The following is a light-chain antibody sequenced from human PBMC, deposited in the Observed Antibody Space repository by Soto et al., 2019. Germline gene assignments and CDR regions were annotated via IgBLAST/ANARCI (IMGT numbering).Light chain of an antibody. V-gene: IGLV2-14*01. CDR3: SSYTSGSTLYV. J-gene: IGLJ1*01. Sequence: QSVLTQPASVSGSPGQSITISCTGTSSDVGGYDYASWYQQHPGKAPRLMIYKASNRPSGVSHRFSGSRSGNTASLTISGLQAEDEADYYCSSYTSGSTLYVFGTGTKVTVL. CDR2: KAS. CDR1: SSDVGGYDY.